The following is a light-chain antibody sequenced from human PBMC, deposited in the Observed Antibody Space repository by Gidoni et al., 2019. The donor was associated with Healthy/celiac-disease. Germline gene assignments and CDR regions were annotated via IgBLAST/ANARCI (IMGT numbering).Light chain of an antibody. CDR3: QRRRNWPPLT. V-gene: IGKV3-11*01. J-gene: IGKJ4*01. CDR2: DAS. CDR1: QSVSSY. Sequence: ELVLPHSPATLSLSPWERATLSCRASQSVSSYLAWSQQKPGQAPRLLIYDASKRGTGSPVRLRGSGSGTDLTLTISSLGPEDFAVDYCQRRRNWPPLTFGGGTKVEIK.